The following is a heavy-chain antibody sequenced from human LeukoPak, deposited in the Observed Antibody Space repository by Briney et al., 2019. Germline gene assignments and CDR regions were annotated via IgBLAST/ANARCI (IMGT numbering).Heavy chain of an antibody. J-gene: IGHJ6*02. CDR1: GFTFSDYY. CDR2: ISSSGSTI. Sequence: GGSLRLSCAASGFTFSDYYMSWIRQAPGKGLEWVSYISSSGSTIYYADSVKGRFTISRDNAKNSLYLQMNSLRAEDTAVYYCARADYGGNSHYYYYGMDVWGQGTTVTVSS. CDR3: ARADYGGNSHYYYYGMDV. D-gene: IGHD4-23*01. V-gene: IGHV3-11*01.